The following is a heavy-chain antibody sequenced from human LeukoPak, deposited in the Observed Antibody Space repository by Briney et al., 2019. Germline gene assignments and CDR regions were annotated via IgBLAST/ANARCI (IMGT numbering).Heavy chain of an antibody. CDR3: ARGDYDSSGSFDY. CDR1: GFTFSNYG. CDR2: IWYDGSDK. Sequence: GRSLRLSCAASGFTFSNYGMHWVRQAPGKGLEWVALIWYDGSDKYYADSVEGRFTISRDNSKSTLYLQMNSLRAEDTAVYYCARGDYDSSGSFDYWGQGTLVTVSS. D-gene: IGHD3-22*01. V-gene: IGHV3-33*01. J-gene: IGHJ4*02.